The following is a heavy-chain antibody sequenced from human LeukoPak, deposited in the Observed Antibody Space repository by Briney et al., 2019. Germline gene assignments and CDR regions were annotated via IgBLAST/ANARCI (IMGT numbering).Heavy chain of an antibody. CDR1: GGSISSSGYY. V-gene: IGHV4-39*07. Sequence: SETLSLTCTVSGGSISSSGYYWGWIRQPPGKGLEWIGSIYYSGSTYYNPSLKSRVTISVDTSKNQFSLKLSSVTAADTAVYYCARERGYDARDYWGQGTLVTVSS. J-gene: IGHJ4*02. CDR2: IYYSGST. CDR3: ARERGYDARDY. D-gene: IGHD3-16*01.